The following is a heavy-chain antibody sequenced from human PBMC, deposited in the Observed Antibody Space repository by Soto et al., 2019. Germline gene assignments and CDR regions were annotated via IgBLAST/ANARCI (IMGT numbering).Heavy chain of an antibody. V-gene: IGHV1-69*06. J-gene: IGHJ1*01. CDR1: GDTFSDFD. Sequence: QVQLVQSGTEVKKPGSSVKVSCKASGDTFSDFDISWVRQAPGQGLEWMGGIIPRFGTATYAQKFQGRLTISADKSTTTGHKELSSLRSDDTAIYYCARRSFGNSAYYTYFQHWGQGTLVTVS. CDR3: ARRSFGNSAYYTYFQH. CDR2: IIPRFGTA. D-gene: IGHD3-22*01.